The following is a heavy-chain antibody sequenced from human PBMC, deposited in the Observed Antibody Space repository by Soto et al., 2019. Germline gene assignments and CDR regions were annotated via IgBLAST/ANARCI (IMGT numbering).Heavy chain of an antibody. CDR3: AKDIRSLPTDAFDI. J-gene: IGHJ3*02. D-gene: IGHD4-17*01. Sequence: PGGSLRLSCAASGFTFDDYAMHWVRQAPGKGLEWVSGISWSSGSIGYADSVKGRFTISRDNAKNSLYLQMNSPRAEDTALYYCAKDIRSLPTDAFDIWGQGTMVTVSS. V-gene: IGHV3-9*01. CDR1: GFTFDDYA. CDR2: ISWSSGSI.